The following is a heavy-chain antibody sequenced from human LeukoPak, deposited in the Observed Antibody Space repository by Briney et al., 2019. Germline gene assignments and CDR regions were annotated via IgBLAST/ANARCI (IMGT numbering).Heavy chain of an antibody. J-gene: IGHJ3*02. CDR3: ARVLVGDGAFDI. CDR2: IYYSGST. Sequence: TSGTLSLTCTVSGGSVSSGSYYWSWIRQPPGKGLEWIGYIYYSGSTNYNPSLKSRVTISVDTSKNQFSLKLSSVTAADTAVYYCARVLVGDGAFDIWGQGTMVTVSS. V-gene: IGHV4-61*01. D-gene: IGHD2-2*01. CDR1: GGSVSSGSYY.